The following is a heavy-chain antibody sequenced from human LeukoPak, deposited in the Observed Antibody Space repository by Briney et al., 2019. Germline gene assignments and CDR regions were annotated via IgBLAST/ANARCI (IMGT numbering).Heavy chain of an antibody. CDR1: GGSFSGYY. J-gene: IGHJ4*02. D-gene: IGHD3-22*01. CDR3: ARVDMIVVS. Sequence: KPSETLSLTCAVYGGSFSGYYWSWIRQPAGKGLEWIGRIYTSGSTNYNPSLKSRVTISVDTSKNQFSLKLSSVTAADTAVYYCARVDMIVVSWGQGTLVTVSS. CDR2: IYTSGST. V-gene: IGHV4-59*10.